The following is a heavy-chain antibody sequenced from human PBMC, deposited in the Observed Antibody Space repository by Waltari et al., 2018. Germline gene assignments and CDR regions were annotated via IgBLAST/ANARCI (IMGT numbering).Heavy chain of an antibody. J-gene: IGHJ6*03. CDR1: GFTFSSYG. CDR3: AKDGNWNDYYYYYMDV. D-gene: IGHD1-1*01. Sequence: QVQLVESGGGVVQPGRSLRLSCAASGFTFSSYGLHWVRQAPGKGLEWVAVISYDGSNKYYADSVKGRFTISRDNSKNTLYLQMNSLRAEDTAVYYCAKDGNWNDYYYYYMDVWGKGTTVTVSS. V-gene: IGHV3-30*18. CDR2: ISYDGSNK.